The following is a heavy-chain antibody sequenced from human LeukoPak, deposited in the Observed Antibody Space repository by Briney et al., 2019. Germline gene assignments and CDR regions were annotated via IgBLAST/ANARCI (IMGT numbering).Heavy chain of an antibody. Sequence: GRSLRLSCAASGFTFSSYEMNWVRQAPGKGLEWISYISSSGSSIYYADSVKGRFTISRDNAKNSLYLQMNSLRGEDTAVYYCARAPLKDGMDVWGQGTTVTVSS. CDR1: GFTFSSYE. J-gene: IGHJ6*02. CDR2: ISSSGSSI. V-gene: IGHV3-48*03. CDR3: ARAPLKDGMDV.